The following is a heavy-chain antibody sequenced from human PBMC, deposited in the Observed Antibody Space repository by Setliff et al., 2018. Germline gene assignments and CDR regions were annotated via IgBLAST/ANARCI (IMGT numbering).Heavy chain of an antibody. Sequence: ASVKVSCKASGYTFTSSGITWVRQAPGQGLEWMGWISTYTGNTNYAQKLQGRITMTTDTSTSTAYMELRSLTSDDTAVYYCARDAGWNYALYYYYGMDAWGQGTTVTVSS. CDR1: GYTFTSSG. CDR2: ISTYTGNT. J-gene: IGHJ6*02. V-gene: IGHV1-18*01. CDR3: ARDAGWNYALYYYYGMDA. D-gene: IGHD1-7*01.